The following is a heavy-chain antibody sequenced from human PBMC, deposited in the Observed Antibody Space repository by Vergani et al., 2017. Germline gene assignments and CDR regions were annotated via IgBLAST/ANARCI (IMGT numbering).Heavy chain of an antibody. CDR2: IYYSGST. D-gene: IGHD6-19*01. V-gene: IGHV4-59*01. CDR3: ARHPRQGRGGWYRGYYFDY. J-gene: IGHJ4*02. CDR1: GGSISSYY. Sequence: QVQLQESGPGLVKPSETLSLTCTVSGGSISSYYWSWIRQPPGKGLEWIGYIYYSGSTNYNPSLKSRVTISVDTSKNQFSLKLSSVTAADTAMYYCARHPRQGRGGWYRGYYFDYWGQGTLVTVSS.